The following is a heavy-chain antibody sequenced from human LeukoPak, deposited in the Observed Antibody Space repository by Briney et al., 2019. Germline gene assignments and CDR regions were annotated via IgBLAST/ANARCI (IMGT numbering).Heavy chain of an antibody. J-gene: IGHJ5*02. V-gene: IGHV3-53*01. D-gene: IGHD3-3*01. CDR2: IYSGGRT. CDR1: GFIVSSNY. CDR3: ARDRSGVVTAYNWFDP. Sequence: GGSLRLSCAASGFIVSSNYMSWVRQAPGKGLEWVSVIYSGGRTYYADSVKGRFTISRDNSRNTLYLQMNSLRAEDTAVYYCARDRSGVVTAYNWFDPWGQGTLVTVSS.